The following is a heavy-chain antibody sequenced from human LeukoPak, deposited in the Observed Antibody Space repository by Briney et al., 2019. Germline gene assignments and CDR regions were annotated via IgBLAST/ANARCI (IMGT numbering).Heavy chain of an antibody. V-gene: IGHV3-23*01. D-gene: IGHD6-13*01. CDR1: GFTFSSYA. J-gene: IGHJ3*02. CDR2: ISGSGGST. Sequence: VQPGGSLRLSCAASGFTFSSYAMSWVRPAPGKGLEWVSAISGSGGSTYYADSVKGRFTISRDNSKNTLYLQMNSLRAEDTAVYYRAKVHRQQLVPYAFDIWGQGTMVTVSS. CDR3: AKVHRQQLVPYAFDI.